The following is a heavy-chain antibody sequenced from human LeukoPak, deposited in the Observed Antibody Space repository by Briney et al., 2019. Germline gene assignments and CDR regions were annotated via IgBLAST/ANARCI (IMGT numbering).Heavy chain of an antibody. D-gene: IGHD6-13*01. CDR3: AVSAAGLFDP. Sequence: SETLSLTCTVSGGSISSSSYYWGWIRQPPGKGLEWIGSIYYSGSTYYNPSLKSRVTISVDTSKNQFSLMLSSVTAADTAVYYCAVSAAGLFDPWGQGTLVTVSS. J-gene: IGHJ5*02. CDR1: GGSISSSSYY. CDR2: IYYSGST. V-gene: IGHV4-39*07.